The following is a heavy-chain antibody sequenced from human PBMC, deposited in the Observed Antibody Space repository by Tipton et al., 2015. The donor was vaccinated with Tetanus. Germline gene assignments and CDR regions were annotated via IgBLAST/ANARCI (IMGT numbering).Heavy chain of an antibody. Sequence: TLSLTCTVSGGSISSSSYYWGWIRQPPGKGLEWIGEINHSGSTNYNPSLKSRVTISVDTSKNQFSLKLSSVTAADTAVYYCARGFPPVSPYHCSGGSCYSGGRRNNWFDPWGQGTLVTVSS. CDR3: ARGFPPVSPYHCSGGSCYSGGRRNNWFDP. J-gene: IGHJ5*02. D-gene: IGHD2-15*01. CDR1: GGSISSSSYY. CDR2: INHSGST. V-gene: IGHV4-39*07.